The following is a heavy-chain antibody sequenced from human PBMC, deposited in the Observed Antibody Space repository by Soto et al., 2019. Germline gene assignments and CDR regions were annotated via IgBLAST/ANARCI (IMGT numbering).Heavy chain of an antibody. J-gene: IGHJ4*02. CDR3: ARADDCSSTSCYNLDY. Sequence: GGSLRLSCAASGFTFSSYGMHWVRQAPGKGLEWVAVIWYDGSNKYYADSVKGRFTISRDNSKNTLYLQMNSLRAEDTAVYYCARADDCSSTSCYNLDYWGQGTLVTVSS. CDR1: GFTFSSYG. V-gene: IGHV3-33*08. CDR2: IWYDGSNK. D-gene: IGHD2-2*02.